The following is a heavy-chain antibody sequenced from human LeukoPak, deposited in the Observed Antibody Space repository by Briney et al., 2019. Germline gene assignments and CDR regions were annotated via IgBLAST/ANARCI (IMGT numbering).Heavy chain of an antibody. J-gene: IGHJ6*02. D-gene: IGHD1-26*01. CDR2: INPNNGGT. CDR1: GYTFIDYQ. Sequence: ASVKVSCKASGYTFIDYQMHWLRRAPGQGLEWMGWINPNNGGTNYAQKFQGRVTMTRDTSIRTAYMEVSSLRSDDTAVYYCAREWELNTQTDGMDVWGQGTSVTVSS. CDR3: AREWELNTQTDGMDV. V-gene: IGHV1-2*02.